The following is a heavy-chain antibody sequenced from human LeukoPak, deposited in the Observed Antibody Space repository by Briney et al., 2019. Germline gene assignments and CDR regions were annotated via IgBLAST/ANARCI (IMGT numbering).Heavy chain of an antibody. D-gene: IGHD3-10*01. CDR3: ARDIRVRYMPMVRAVEYYQYHAMDV. CDR2: ISHDGNKK. CDR1: GFSLTSNG. V-gene: IGHV3-30*03. J-gene: IGHJ6*02. Sequence: PGGSLTLSCAASGFSLTSNGMHWVRQAPGKGLEWVAFISHDGNKKYYADSVKGRFTVSRDSSKSTLFLQMDSLRRDDTAVYYCARDIRVRYMPMVRAVEYYQYHAMDVWGQGTTVTVYS.